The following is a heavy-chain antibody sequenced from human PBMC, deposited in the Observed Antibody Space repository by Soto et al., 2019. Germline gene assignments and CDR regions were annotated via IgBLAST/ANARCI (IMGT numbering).Heavy chain of an antibody. V-gene: IGHV1-69*13. Sequence: SVKVSCKASGGTFSSYAISWVRQAPGQGLEWMGGIIPIFGTANYAQKFQGRVTITADESTSTAYMELSSLRSEDTAVYYCAQSWDSSSYGMDVWGKGTTVTVSS. D-gene: IGHD6-6*01. J-gene: IGHJ6*04. CDR2: IIPIFGTA. CDR1: GGTFSSYA. CDR3: AQSWDSSSYGMDV.